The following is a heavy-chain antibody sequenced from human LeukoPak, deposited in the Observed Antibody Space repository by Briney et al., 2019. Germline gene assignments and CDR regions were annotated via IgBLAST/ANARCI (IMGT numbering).Heavy chain of an antibody. Sequence: GESLKISCKASGYSFTTHWIGWVRQVPGKGLEWMGIIYPGDSDTRCSPSFQGQVTISADKSISTAYLQWSSLKASDTAMYYCARGGPTARVVYGHYYGSGSPLYWGQGALVTVSS. CDR1: GYSFTTHW. J-gene: IGHJ4*02. CDR3: ARGGPTARVVYGHYYGSGSPLY. CDR2: IYPGDSDT. V-gene: IGHV5-51*01. D-gene: IGHD3-10*01.